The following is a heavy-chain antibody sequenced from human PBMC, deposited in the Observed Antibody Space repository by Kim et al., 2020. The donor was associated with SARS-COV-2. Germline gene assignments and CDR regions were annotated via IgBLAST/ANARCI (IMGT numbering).Heavy chain of an antibody. D-gene: IGHD2-2*01. Sequence: SETLSLTCTVSGGSISSYYWSWIRQPPGKGLEWIGYIYYSGSTNYNPSLKSRVTISVDTSKNQFSLKLSSVTAADTAVYYCARRAVVPAAISWFDPWGQG. CDR3: ARRAVVPAAISWFDP. J-gene: IGHJ5*02. CDR1: GGSISSYY. CDR2: IYYSGST. V-gene: IGHV4-59*08.